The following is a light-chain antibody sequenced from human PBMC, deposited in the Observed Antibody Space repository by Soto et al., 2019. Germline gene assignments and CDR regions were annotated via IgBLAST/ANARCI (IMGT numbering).Light chain of an antibody. Sequence: QSVLTQPASVSGSPGQSITISCTGTSSDVGGYNFVSWYQQYPGKAPRLLIYEVTNRPSGVSNRFSGSKSGSTASLTISGLQAEQEADYYCCSNAIGSTYAFGSGTKGNVL. CDR2: EVT. CDR1: SSDVGGYNF. CDR3: CSNAIGSTYA. J-gene: IGLJ1*01. V-gene: IGLV2-23*02.